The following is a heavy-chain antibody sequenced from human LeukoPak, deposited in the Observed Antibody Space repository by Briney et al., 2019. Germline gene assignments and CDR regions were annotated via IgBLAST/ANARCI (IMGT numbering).Heavy chain of an antibody. CDR1: GFTVSSNY. CDR2: IYSDGTT. J-gene: IGHJ6*03. CDR3: ASPYGSGSYYNIPHYYYYMDV. Sequence: PGGSLRLSCAASGFTVSSNYMSWVRQAPGKGLECVSVIYSDGTTYYADSVKGRFTISRDKSKNTLYLQMNILRAEDTAVYYCASPYGSGSYYNIPHYYYYMDVWGKGTTVTVSS. D-gene: IGHD3-10*01. V-gene: IGHV3-53*01.